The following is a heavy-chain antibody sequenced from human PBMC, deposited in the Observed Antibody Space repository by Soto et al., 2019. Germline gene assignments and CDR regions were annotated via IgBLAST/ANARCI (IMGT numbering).Heavy chain of an antibody. CDR3: ARDPHGVPAGGYGMDV. V-gene: IGHV4-30-4*01. Sequence: QVQLQESGPGLVKPSQTLSLTCTVSGGSITSGDYYWTWIRQTPGKGLEWIGYSYSSGSTRYNPSLESRVTISVDTAKNQFSLKLSSVPAADTAMYYCARDPHGVPAGGYGMDVWGQGTTVIVSS. CDR1: GGSITSGDYY. D-gene: IGHD2-2*01. CDR2: SYSSGST. J-gene: IGHJ6*02.